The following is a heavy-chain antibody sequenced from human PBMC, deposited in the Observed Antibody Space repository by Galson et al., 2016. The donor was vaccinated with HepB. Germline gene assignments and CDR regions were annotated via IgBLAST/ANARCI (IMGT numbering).Heavy chain of an antibody. D-gene: IGHD3-10*01. V-gene: IGHV7-4-1*02. CDR2: INTHTGNP. Sequence: SVKVSCKASGYTFTTHAINWVRQAPGQGLEWMGWINTHTGNPTYAQGFTGRFVFSLDTSVSTAYLQISSLKAEDTAVYYCARDPPFYGSGSFYDYWGQGTLVTVSS. CDR3: ARDPPFYGSGSFYDY. CDR1: GYTFTTHA. J-gene: IGHJ4*02.